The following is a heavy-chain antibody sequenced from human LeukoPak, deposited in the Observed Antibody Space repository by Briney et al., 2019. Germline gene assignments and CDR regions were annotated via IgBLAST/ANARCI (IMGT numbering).Heavy chain of an antibody. Sequence: GGSLRLSCAASGFTFSSFSMNWVRQAPGKGLEWVSYISSSSSTTYYADSVKGRFTISRDNSKNTLYLQMNSLRAEDTAVYYCARGHDYGDYVAAEYFQHWGQGTLVTVSS. CDR2: ISSSSSTT. D-gene: IGHD4-17*01. V-gene: IGHV3-48*01. J-gene: IGHJ1*01. CDR1: GFTFSSFS. CDR3: ARGHDYGDYVAAEYFQH.